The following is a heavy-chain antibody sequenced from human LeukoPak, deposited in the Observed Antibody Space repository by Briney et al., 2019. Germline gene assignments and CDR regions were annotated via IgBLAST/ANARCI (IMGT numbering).Heavy chain of an antibody. J-gene: IGHJ3*02. D-gene: IGHD3-10*01. CDR3: ATSKGRASYGPDAFDI. Sequence: GGSLRLSCAASGFTVSSNYMSWVRQAPGKGLEWVALISYDGSNKNYADSVKGRFTISRDNSKSTLFLQMNSLRAEDTALYYCATSKGRASYGPDAFDIWGQGTMVTVSS. V-gene: IGHV3-30*03. CDR1: GFTVSSNY. CDR2: ISYDGSNK.